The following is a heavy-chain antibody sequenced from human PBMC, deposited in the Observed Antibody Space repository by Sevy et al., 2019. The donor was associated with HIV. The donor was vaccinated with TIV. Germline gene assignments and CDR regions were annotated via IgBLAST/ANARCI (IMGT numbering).Heavy chain of an antibody. V-gene: IGHV3-33*01. CDR2: IWYDGNYK. J-gene: IGHJ4*02. CDR3: AAGAPMDPAMVGNFDH. Sequence: GGSLRLSCAASGFTFSIYGMHWVRQAPGKGLEWVALIWYDGNYKYYADSVKGRFTISRDNSRSTLYLEMNSLRAEDTAVYYCAAGAPMDPAMVGNFDHWGQGALVTVSS. D-gene: IGHD5-18*01. CDR1: GFTFSIYG.